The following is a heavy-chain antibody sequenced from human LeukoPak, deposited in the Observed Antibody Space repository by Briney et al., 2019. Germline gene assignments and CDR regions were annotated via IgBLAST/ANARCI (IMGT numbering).Heavy chain of an antibody. J-gene: IGHJ4*02. V-gene: IGHV4-30-2*01. CDR2: IYHSGST. CDR1: GGSISSGGYY. Sequence: SEILSLTCTVSGGSISSGGYYWSWIRQPPGKGLEWIGYIYHSGSTYYNPSLKSRVTISVDRSKSQFSLKLSSVTAADTAVYYCARDYGSGYDSLFHFDYWGQGTLVTVSS. D-gene: IGHD5-12*01. CDR3: ARDYGSGYDSLFHFDY.